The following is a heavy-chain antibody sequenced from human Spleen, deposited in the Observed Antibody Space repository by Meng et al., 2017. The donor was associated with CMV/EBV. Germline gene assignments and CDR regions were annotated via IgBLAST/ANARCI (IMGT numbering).Heavy chain of an antibody. J-gene: IGHJ4*02. CDR2: ISSSGSTI. D-gene: IGHD3-22*01. CDR3: ARDRGNYDSWNY. CDR1: GFTFSDYY. Sequence: GESLKISCAASGFTFSDYYMSWIRQAPGKGLEWVSYISSSGSTIYYADSVKGRFTISRKNAKNMVYLQMNSLRGEDTAVYYCARDRGNYDSWNYWGQGTLVTVSS. V-gene: IGHV3-11*04.